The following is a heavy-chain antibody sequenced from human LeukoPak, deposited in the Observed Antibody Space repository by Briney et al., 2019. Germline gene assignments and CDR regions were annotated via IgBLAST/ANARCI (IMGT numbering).Heavy chain of an antibody. V-gene: IGHV3-21*01. D-gene: IGHD1-26*01. Sequence: PGGSLRLSCAASGFTFSSYSMNGVRQAPGKGGEWVASISSSSSYIYYADSVKGRFTICRDNAKNSLYLQMNSLRAEDTAVYYCARGDSGSYQNFDYWGQGTLVTVSS. J-gene: IGHJ4*02. CDR3: ARGDSGSYQNFDY. CDR2: ISSSSSYI. CDR1: GFTFSSYS.